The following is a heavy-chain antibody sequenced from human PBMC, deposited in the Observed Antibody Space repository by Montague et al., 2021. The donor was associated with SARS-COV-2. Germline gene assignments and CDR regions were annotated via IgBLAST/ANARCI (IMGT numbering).Heavy chain of an antibody. V-gene: IGHV4-34*01. J-gene: IGHJ4*02. CDR1: GGSFSGYY. CDR3: ASQPYGNHPPPPGY. Sequence: SETLSLTCAVYGGSFSGYYWSWIRQPPGKGLEWIGEINHSGSTSYTPSLKSRVAISVDTAKSQLSLTLSSVTAADTAAYYCASQPYGNHPPPPGYWGQGTLVTVSS. D-gene: IGHD2-15*01. CDR2: INHSGST.